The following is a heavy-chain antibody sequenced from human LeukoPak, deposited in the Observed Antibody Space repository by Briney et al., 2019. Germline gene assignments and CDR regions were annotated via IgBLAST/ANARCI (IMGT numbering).Heavy chain of an antibody. CDR1: GGSISSYY. V-gene: IGHV4-59*01. CDR3: AREGYSGLFDY. Sequence: SETLSLTCTVSGGSISSYYWSWIRQAPGKGLEWIGYIYYSGSTNYNPSLKSRVTISVDTSKNQFSLKLSSVTAADTAVYYCAREGYSGLFDYWGQGTLVTVSS. J-gene: IGHJ4*02. D-gene: IGHD5-12*01. CDR2: IYYSGST.